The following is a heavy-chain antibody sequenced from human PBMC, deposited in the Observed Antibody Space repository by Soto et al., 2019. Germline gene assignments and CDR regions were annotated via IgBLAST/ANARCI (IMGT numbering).Heavy chain of an antibody. J-gene: IGHJ4*02. Sequence: PSETLSLTCDVSGDSINNNYWWTWVRQPPGKRLEWIGQIYHNGGANYNPSLESRVTISVDKSKNQFSLKLGSVTAADTAVYYCAGLIGRTKFSRPAYWGQGALVTVSS. CDR1: GDSINNNYW. CDR3: AGLIGRTKFSRPAY. CDR2: IYHNGGA. D-gene: IGHD6-6*01. V-gene: IGHV4-4*02.